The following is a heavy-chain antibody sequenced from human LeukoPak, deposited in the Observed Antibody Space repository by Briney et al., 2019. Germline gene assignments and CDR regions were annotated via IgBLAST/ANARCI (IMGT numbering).Heavy chain of an antibody. J-gene: IGHJ4*02. V-gene: IGHV4-39*02. CDR2: IYYSGSS. CDR1: GGSISNSNYY. CDR3: ARDFVYYDSSGYYYPFDY. Sequence: SDTLSLTCTVSGGSISNSNYYWGWIRQPPGKGLEWIGSIYYSGSSYYNPSLKSRVTISVDTSKNQFSLKLSSVTAADTAVYYCARDFVYYDSSGYYYPFDYWGQGTLVTVSS. D-gene: IGHD3-22*01.